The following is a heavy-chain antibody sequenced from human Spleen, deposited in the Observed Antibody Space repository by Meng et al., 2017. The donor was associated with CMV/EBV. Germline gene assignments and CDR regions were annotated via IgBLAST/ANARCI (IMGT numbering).Heavy chain of an antibody. CDR1: GFTFSSYS. V-gene: IGHV3-21*01. CDR3: ARGPDYGDYASDY. D-gene: IGHD4-17*01. J-gene: IGHJ4*02. Sequence: ADSGFTFSSYSMNWVRQAPGKGLEWVSSISSSSSSIYYADSVKGRFTISRDNAKNSLYLQMNSLRAEDTAVYYCARGPDYGDYASDYWGQGTLVTVSS. CDR2: ISSSSSSI.